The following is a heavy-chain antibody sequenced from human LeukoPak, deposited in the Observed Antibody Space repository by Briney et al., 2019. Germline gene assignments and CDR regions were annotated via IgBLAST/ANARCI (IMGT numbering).Heavy chain of an antibody. CDR1: GFTFDDYA. Sequence: PGGSLRLSCAASGFTFDDYAMHWVRQAPGKGLEWVSGISWNSGSIGYADSVKGRFTISRDNAKNSLYLQMNSLRAEDTALYYCAKDMDPTIWFGEPFDYWGQGTLVTVSS. CDR3: AKDMDPTIWFGEPFDY. V-gene: IGHV3-9*01. CDR2: ISWNSGSI. D-gene: IGHD3-10*01. J-gene: IGHJ4*02.